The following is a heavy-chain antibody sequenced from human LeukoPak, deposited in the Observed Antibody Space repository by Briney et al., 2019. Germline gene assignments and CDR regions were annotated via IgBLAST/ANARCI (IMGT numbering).Heavy chain of an antibody. CDR3: ARVNSGSYREFDY. Sequence: SETLSHTCTVSGGSINSYYWSWIRQPAGRGLEWIGRIYTSGSTNYNASLKSRVSMSVDTSKNQFSLKLSSVTAADTAVFYCARVNSGSYREFDYWGQGTPVTVSS. CDR1: GGSINSYY. J-gene: IGHJ4*02. V-gene: IGHV4-4*07. D-gene: IGHD1-26*01. CDR2: IYTSGST.